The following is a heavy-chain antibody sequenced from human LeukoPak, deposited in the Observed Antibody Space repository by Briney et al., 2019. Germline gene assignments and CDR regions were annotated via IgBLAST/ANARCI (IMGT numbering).Heavy chain of an antibody. CDR3: ARHDPLGFLEWLSPPHY. V-gene: IGHV5-51*01. CDR1: GYSFTSYW. Sequence: GESLKISCKGSGYSFTSYWIGWVRQMPGKGLEWMGIIYPGDSDTRYSPSFQGQVTISADKSISTAYLQWSSLKASDTAMYYCARHDPLGFLEWLSPPHYWGQGTLVTVSS. CDR2: IYPGDSDT. J-gene: IGHJ4*02. D-gene: IGHD3-3*01.